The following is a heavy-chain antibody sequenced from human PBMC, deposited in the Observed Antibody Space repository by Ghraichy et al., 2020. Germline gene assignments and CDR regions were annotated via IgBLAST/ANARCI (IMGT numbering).Heavy chain of an antibody. CDR2: IHSSGSP. D-gene: IGHD3-10*01. CDR1: GGSMSRYY. V-gene: IGHV4-4*07. CDR3: ARGMGGSGSDYTWLDP. Sequence: SETLSLTCTVSGGSMSRYYWSWIRQPAGKGLQWIGHIHSSGSPTYNPSLNSRVTMSVDTSKDQFSLNLSAMTAADTAVYYCARGMGGSGSDYTWLDPWGQGTLATVSS. J-gene: IGHJ5*02.